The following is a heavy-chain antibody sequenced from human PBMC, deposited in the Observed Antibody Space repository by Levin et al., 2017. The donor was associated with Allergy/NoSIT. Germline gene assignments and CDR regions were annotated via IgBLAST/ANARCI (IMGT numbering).Heavy chain of an antibody. CDR1: GFTVTDNY. CDR3: ARDFGSDATGYYGMDV. D-gene: IGHD3-16*01. V-gene: IGHV3-66*01. J-gene: IGHJ6*02. CDR2: MYSGGGT. Sequence: GESLKISCAASGFTVTDNYMSWVRQAPGKGLEWVSIMYSGGGTAYTDSVKGRFTISRDKSKNTLYLQMNSLRVEDTALYYCARDFGSDATGYYGMDVWGQGTTVTVSS.